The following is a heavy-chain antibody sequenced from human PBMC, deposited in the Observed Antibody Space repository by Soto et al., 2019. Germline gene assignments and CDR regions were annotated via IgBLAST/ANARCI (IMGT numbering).Heavy chain of an antibody. D-gene: IGHD3-10*01. CDR3: TRGPRPISTGTGAY. CDR2: IYNDGTYS. CDR1: GFIFKMYW. V-gene: IGHV3-74*01. J-gene: IGHJ4*02. Sequence: ESLRLSCAASGFIFKMYWMHWVRQSPGKGLVWISRIYNDGTYSDYADSVRGRFTISRDNVNDTLYLQMNNLRAEDSGLYYCTRGPRPISTGTGAYWGQGTQVT.